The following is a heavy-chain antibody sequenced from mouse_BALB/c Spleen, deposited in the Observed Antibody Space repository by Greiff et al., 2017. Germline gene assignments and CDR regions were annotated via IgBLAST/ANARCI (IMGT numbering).Heavy chain of an antibody. J-gene: IGHJ4*01. D-gene: IGHD3-1*01. CDR1: GFTFSSYG. V-gene: IGHV5-6*01. CDR2: ISSGGSYT. Sequence: EVKLMESGGDLVKPGGSLKLSCAASGFTFSSYGMSWVRQTPDKRLEWVATISSGGSYTYYPDSVKGRSTISRDNAKNTLYLQMSSLMSEDTALYYCARHRDEDYGMEYWGQGTSVTVAA. CDR3: ARHRDEDYGMEY.